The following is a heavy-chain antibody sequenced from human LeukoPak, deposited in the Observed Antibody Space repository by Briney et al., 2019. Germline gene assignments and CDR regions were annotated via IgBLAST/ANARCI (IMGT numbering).Heavy chain of an antibody. J-gene: IGHJ6*02. CDR2: ISGSDAST. D-gene: IGHD3-3*01. Sequence: GGSLRLSCAASGFTFRIYAMSWVRQAPGKGLEWVSGISGSDASTFYADSVMGRFTISRDNSMNTLYLQMNNVRAEDAAIYFCARRGSEWNSYFYPMDVWGQGTTVTVSS. CDR1: GFTFRIYA. V-gene: IGHV3-23*01. CDR3: ARRGSEWNSYFYPMDV.